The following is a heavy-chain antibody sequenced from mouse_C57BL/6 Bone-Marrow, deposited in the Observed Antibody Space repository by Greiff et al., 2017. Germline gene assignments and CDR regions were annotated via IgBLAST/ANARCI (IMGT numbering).Heavy chain of an antibody. J-gene: IGHJ4*01. Sequence: QVQLQQPGAELVKPGASVKVSCKASGYTFTSYWMHWVKQRPGQGLEWIGRLHPSDSDTNYNQKFKGKATLTVDKSSSTAYMQLSSLTSEDSAVYYCAIEDHYGSSYYAMDYWGQGTSVTVSS. D-gene: IGHD1-1*01. CDR3: AIEDHYGSSYYAMDY. V-gene: IGHV1-74*01. CDR1: GYTFTSYW. CDR2: LHPSDSDT.